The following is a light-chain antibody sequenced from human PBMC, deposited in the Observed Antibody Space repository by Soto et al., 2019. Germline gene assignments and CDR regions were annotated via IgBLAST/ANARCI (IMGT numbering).Light chain of an antibody. J-gene: IGLJ1*01. CDR1: DSNIGSNS. Sequence: QSVLTQPPSASGTAGQVVTVSCSGGDSNIGSNSVYWYQHLPRMAPKLLIYYNNQRPSGVPDRFSGSRSGTSASLAIVGLRSEDEAVYYCAAWDASLSARVFGNGTKGTVL. CDR2: YNN. CDR3: AAWDASLSARV. V-gene: IGLV1-47*02.